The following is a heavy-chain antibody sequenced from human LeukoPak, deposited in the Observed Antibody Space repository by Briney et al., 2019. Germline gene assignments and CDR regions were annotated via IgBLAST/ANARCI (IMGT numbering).Heavy chain of an antibody. CDR2: TYYRSTWYN. Sequence: SQTLSLTCAISGDSVSSNSVTWNWIRQSPSRGLEWLGRTYYRSTWYNDYAVPVRGRITVNPDTSKNQFSLHLNSVTPEDTAVYYCARRLTQYDCFDPWGQGTLVTVSS. V-gene: IGHV6-1*01. D-gene: IGHD2-2*01. CDR3: ARRLTQYDCFDP. CDR1: GDSVSSNSVT. J-gene: IGHJ5*02.